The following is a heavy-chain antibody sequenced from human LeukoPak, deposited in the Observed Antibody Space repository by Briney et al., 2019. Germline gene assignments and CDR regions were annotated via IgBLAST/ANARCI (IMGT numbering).Heavy chain of an antibody. CDR1: GFTVSSNY. V-gene: IGHV3-53*01. CDR3: ARQAIMVYGMDV. CDR2: IYSGGST. D-gene: IGHD3-10*01. Sequence: GGSLRLSCAASGFTVSSNYMSWVRQAPGKGLEWVSVIYSGGSTYYADSVKGRFTIFRDNSKNTLYLQMNSLRAEDTAVYYCARQAIMVYGMDVWGQGATVTVSS. J-gene: IGHJ6*02.